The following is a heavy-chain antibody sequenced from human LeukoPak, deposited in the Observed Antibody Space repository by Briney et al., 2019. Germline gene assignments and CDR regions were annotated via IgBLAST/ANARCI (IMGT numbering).Heavy chain of an antibody. CDR2: IYYSGST. D-gene: IGHD3-9*01. J-gene: IGHJ4*02. V-gene: IGHV4-39*01. CDR1: GDSISSRSYC. CDR3: ARLSDILTGYDY. Sequence: ETLSLTCTVSGDSISSRSYCWDWIRQPPGKGLEWIGTIYYSGSTYYNPSLKSRVTISVDTSKNPFSLKLSSVPAADTAVYYCARLSDILTGYDYWGQGTPVTVSS.